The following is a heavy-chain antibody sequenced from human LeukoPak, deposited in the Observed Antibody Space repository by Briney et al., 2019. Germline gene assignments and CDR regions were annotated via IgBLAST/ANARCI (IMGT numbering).Heavy chain of an antibody. CDR3: ARGLIVVVYGDAFDI. J-gene: IGHJ3*02. Sequence: GGSLRLSCAASELTVTSNYMGWVRQPPGKGLQWVSVIYPGGDIYYADSVKGRFIISRDNSKNTLYLQMNSLRAEDTAVYYCARGLIVVVYGDAFDIWGQGTMVTVSS. D-gene: IGHD3-22*01. CDR1: ELTVTSNY. CDR2: IYPGGDI. V-gene: IGHV3-53*03.